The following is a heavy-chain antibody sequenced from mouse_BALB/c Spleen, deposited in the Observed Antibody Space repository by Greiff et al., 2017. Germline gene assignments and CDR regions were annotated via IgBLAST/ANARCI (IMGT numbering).Heavy chain of an antibody. CDR3: TIEHYDYDGGYFFDY. Sequence: QVQLQQPGAELVKPGASVKLSSKASGYTFTSYWMPWVKLRPGQGFGWIGEINPSNGGTNYNEKFKRKATLTVDKSSSTAYMQLSSLTSEDSAVYYCTIEHYDYDGGYFFDYWGQGTTLTVSS. D-gene: IGHD2-4*01. J-gene: IGHJ2*01. CDR2: INPSNGGT. V-gene: IGHV1S16*01. CDR1: GYTFTSYW.